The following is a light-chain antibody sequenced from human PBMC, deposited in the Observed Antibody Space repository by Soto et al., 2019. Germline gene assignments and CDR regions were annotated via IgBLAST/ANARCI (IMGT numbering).Light chain of an antibody. Sequence: IQMTQSPSTLSASVGDRVTITCRASQSISIWLAWYQQKPGKAPKLLIYKASSLESEVPSRFSGSGSGTEFTLTINSLQPDDSATYYCQQYKSDSTFGQGTKVEI. V-gene: IGKV1-5*03. CDR3: QQYKSDST. J-gene: IGKJ1*01. CDR2: KAS. CDR1: QSISIW.